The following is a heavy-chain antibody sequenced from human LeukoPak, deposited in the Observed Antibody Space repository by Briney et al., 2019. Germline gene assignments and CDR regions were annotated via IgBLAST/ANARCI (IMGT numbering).Heavy chain of an antibody. Sequence: GGSLRLSCGFSRLTFSSYSMSWVSQPPGKGLEWVSAISGSGGSTYYADSVEGRLTICRHNSKNPLYVQMDSHRAEDTAVCFCAKDVELATIFDYWGQGPVVTVS. D-gene: IGHD5-24*01. V-gene: IGHV3-23*01. CDR3: AKDVELATIFDY. CDR2: ISGSGGST. CDR1: RLTFSSYS. J-gene: IGHJ4*02.